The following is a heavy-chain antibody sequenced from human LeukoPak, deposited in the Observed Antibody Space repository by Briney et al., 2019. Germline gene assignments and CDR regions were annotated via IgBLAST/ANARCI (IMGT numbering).Heavy chain of an antibody. Sequence: GGSLRLSCAASGFTFSDYYMSWIRQAPGKGLEWVSYISSSGSTIYYADSVKGRFTISRDNAKNSLYLQMNSLRAEDTAVYYCARGVSSGWYQDYYYMDVWGKGTTVTISS. D-gene: IGHD6-19*01. CDR3: ARGVSSGWYQDYYYMDV. CDR2: ISSSGSTI. J-gene: IGHJ6*03. V-gene: IGHV3-11*01. CDR1: GFTFSDYY.